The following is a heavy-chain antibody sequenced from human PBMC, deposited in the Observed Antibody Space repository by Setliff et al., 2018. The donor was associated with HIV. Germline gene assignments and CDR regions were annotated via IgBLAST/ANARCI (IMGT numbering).Heavy chain of an antibody. CDR3: ARDPTGGAARFDY. CDR1: GYTFTSYY. D-gene: IGHD6-6*01. CDR2: INPSGGST. J-gene: IGHJ4*02. Sequence: GASVKVSCKASGYTFTSYYIHWVRQAPGQGLEWMGRINPSGGSTSYAQKFQGRVTMTRDTSTSTVYMELSSLRSEDTAVYYCARDPTGGAARFDYWGQGTLVTVSS. V-gene: IGHV1-46*01.